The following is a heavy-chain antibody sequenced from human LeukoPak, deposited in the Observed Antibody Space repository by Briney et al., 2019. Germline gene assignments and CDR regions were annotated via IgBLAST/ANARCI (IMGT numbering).Heavy chain of an antibody. J-gene: IGHJ4*02. D-gene: IGHD4-11*01. CDR3: ARDSVSNYYFDY. V-gene: IGHV4-39*02. Sequence: PSETLSLTCTVSGGSISSSSYYWGWIRQPPGKGLEWIGSIYYSGSTYYNPSLKSRVTISVDTSKNQFSLKLSSVTAADTAVYYCARDSVSNYYFDYWGQGTLVTVSS. CDR1: GGSISSSSYY. CDR2: IYYSGST.